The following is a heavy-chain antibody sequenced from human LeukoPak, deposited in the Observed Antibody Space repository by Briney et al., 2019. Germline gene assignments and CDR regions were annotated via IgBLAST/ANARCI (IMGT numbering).Heavy chain of an antibody. D-gene: IGHD3-9*01. Sequence: PGGSLRLSCAASGFTVSSNYMNWVRQAPGKGLEWVSSISSSSSYIYYADSVKGRFTISRDNAKNSLYLQMNSLRAEDTAVYYCARDNGYYDILTGYLPHAFDIWGQGTMVTVSS. J-gene: IGHJ3*02. CDR1: GFTVSSNY. CDR3: ARDNGYYDILTGYLPHAFDI. V-gene: IGHV3-21*01. CDR2: ISSSSSYI.